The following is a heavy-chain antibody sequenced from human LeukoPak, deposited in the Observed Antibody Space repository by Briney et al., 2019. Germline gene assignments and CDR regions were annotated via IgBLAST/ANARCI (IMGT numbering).Heavy chain of an antibody. CDR2: IYYSGST. Sequence: PSETLSLTCTVSGGSISSYYWSWIRQPPGKGLEWIGYIYYSGSTNYNPSLKSRVTISVDTSKNQFSLKLSSVTAADTAVYYCAREVTMKAGDWFDPWGQGTLVTVSS. V-gene: IGHV4-59*01. J-gene: IGHJ5*02. CDR1: GGSISSYY. D-gene: IGHD3-22*01. CDR3: AREVTMKAGDWFDP.